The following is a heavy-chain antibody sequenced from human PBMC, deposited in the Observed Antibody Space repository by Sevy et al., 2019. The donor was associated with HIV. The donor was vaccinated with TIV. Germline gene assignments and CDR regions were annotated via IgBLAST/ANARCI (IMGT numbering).Heavy chain of an antibody. J-gene: IGHJ4*02. CDR2: INAGNGNT. D-gene: IGHD3-10*01. Sequence: ASVKVSCKASGYTFTSYAMYWVRQAPGQRLEWMGWINAGNGNTKYSQKFQGRVTITRDTSASTAYMELSSLRSEDTAVYYCARRLNYYGSGSYYPFDYWGQGTLVTVSS. V-gene: IGHV1-3*01. CDR1: GYTFTSYA. CDR3: ARRLNYYGSGSYYPFDY.